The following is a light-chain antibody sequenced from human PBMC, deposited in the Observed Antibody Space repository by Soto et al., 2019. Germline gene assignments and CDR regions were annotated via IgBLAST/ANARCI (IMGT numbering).Light chain of an antibody. CDR3: QQFNSYPLT. J-gene: IGKJ4*01. V-gene: IGKV1-13*02. Sequence: AIQLTQSPSSLSASVGDRVTITCRASQGISSALAWYQQKPGTAPKLLIYDASSLTSGVPSRFSGSGSGTDFTLTISSQQPEDFATYYCQQFNSYPLTFGGGTKVEIK. CDR2: DAS. CDR1: QGISSA.